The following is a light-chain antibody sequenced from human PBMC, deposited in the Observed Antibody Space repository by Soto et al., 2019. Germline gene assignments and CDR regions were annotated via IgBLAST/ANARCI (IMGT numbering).Light chain of an antibody. CDR3: QQYINWPVYT. V-gene: IGKV3D-15*01. J-gene: IGKJ2*01. CDR2: GAF. Sequence: EVVMTQSPATLSVSPGEGATLSCRTSQSVGSSLAWYQQKPGQAPRLLIYGAFTRVTGVPARFGGSGSGTEFTLTISSLQSEDFAVYYCQQYINWPVYTFGQGTKLEIK. CDR1: QSVGSS.